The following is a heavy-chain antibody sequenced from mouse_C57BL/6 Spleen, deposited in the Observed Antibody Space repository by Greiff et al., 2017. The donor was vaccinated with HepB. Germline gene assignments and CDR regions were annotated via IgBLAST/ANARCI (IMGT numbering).Heavy chain of an antibody. Sequence: QVQLQQPGAELVKPGASVKVSCKASGYTFTSYWMHWVKQRPGQGLEWIGRIHPSDSDTNYNQKFKGKATLTVDKSSSTAYMQLSSLTSGDFAVYYCAIDYYSKGAWFAYWGQGTLVTVSA. CDR1: GYTFTSYW. V-gene: IGHV1-74*01. CDR2: IHPSDSDT. J-gene: IGHJ3*01. D-gene: IGHD2-5*01. CDR3: AIDYYSKGAWFAY.